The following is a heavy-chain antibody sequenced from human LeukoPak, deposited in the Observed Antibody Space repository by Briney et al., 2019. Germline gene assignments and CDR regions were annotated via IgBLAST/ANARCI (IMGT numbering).Heavy chain of an antibody. Sequence: PGGSLRLSCAASGFTFSSYAMSWVRQAPGKGPEWVSAISGSGGSTYYADSVKGRFTISRDNSKNTLYLQMNSLRAEDTAVYYCAKDQEKDHYYGSGNGYWGQGTLVTVSS. J-gene: IGHJ4*02. D-gene: IGHD3-10*01. CDR2: ISGSGGST. V-gene: IGHV3-23*01. CDR1: GFTFSSYA. CDR3: AKDQEKDHYYGSGNGY.